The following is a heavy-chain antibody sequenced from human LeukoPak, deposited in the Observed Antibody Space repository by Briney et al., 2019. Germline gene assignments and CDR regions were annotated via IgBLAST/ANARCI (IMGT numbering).Heavy chain of an antibody. CDR2: IWFDGSTK. CDR1: GFNFSSYG. CDR3: ARSISRDGYNNFDY. Sequence: GGSLRLSCAASGFNFSSYGMHWVRQAPGKGLEWVAVIWFDGSTKYHADSVKGRFTISRDNPKNTLYSQMNSLRAEDTAVYYCARSISRDGYNNFDYWGQGTLVTVSS. V-gene: IGHV3-33*01. D-gene: IGHD5-24*01. J-gene: IGHJ4*02.